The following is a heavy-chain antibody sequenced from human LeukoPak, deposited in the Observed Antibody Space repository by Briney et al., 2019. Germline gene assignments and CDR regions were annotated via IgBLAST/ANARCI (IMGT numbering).Heavy chain of an antibody. J-gene: IGHJ1*01. CDR3: ANDIFGYGAMDW. CDR1: GGAVNSDNQY. V-gene: IGHV4-30-4*01. D-gene: IGHD3/OR15-3a*01. CDR2: IHHSGST. Sequence: SETLSLTCTVSGGAVNSDNQYWSWIRQPPGKGLEWIGYIHHSGSTYYNPSLKSRLTISLDTSRNQFSLKMNSVTAADTAVYYCANDIFGYGAMDWWGQGTLVTVSS.